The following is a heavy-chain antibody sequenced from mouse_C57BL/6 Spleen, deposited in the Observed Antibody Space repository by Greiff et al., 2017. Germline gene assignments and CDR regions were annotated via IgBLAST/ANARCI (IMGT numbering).Heavy chain of an antibody. CDR3: ARDLMNYGSSPLMAY. CDR2: IYPGSGST. CDR1: GYTFTSYW. V-gene: IGHV1-55*01. Sequence: QVQLKQPGAELVKPGASVKMSCKASGYTFTSYWITWVKQRPGQGLEWIGDIYPGSGSTNYNEKFKSKATLTVDTSSSTAYMQLSSLTSEDSAVYYGARDLMNYGSSPLMAYWGQGTSVTVSS. D-gene: IGHD1-1*01. J-gene: IGHJ4*01.